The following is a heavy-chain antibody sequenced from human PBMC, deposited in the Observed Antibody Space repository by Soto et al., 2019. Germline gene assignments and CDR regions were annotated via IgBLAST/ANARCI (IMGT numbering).Heavy chain of an antibody. CDR2: ISYDGSNI. Sequence: QVQLVESGGGVVQPGRSLRLSCAASGFTFSSYGMHWVRQAPGKGLEWVAVISYDGSNIYYADSVKGRFTISRDNSKNTLYLQMNSLRAEDTAVYYCAKALAGIAVAGNVNDYWGQGTLVTVSS. CDR1: GFTFSSYG. J-gene: IGHJ4*02. D-gene: IGHD6-19*01. CDR3: AKALAGIAVAGNVNDY. V-gene: IGHV3-30*18.